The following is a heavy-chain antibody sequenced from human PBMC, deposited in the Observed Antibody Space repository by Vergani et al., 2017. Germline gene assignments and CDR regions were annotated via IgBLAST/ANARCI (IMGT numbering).Heavy chain of an antibody. CDR1: GYTFTGYY. D-gene: IGHD7-27*01. Sequence: QVQLVQSGAEVKKPGASVKVSCKASGYTFTGYYMHWVRQAPGQGLEWMGWINPNIGGTNYAQKFQGRVTMTRDTSISTAYMELSRLRSDDTAVYYCARDRLGIEDPRFDYWGQGTLVTVSS. CDR3: ARDRLGIEDPRFDY. V-gene: IGHV1-2*02. CDR2: INPNIGGT. J-gene: IGHJ4*02.